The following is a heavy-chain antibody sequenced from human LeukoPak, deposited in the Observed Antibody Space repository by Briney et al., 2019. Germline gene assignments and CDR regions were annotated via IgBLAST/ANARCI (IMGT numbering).Heavy chain of an antibody. D-gene: IGHD4-23*01. J-gene: IGHJ5*02. CDR1: GGSISSCY. V-gene: IGHV4-59*01. Sequence: SETLSLTCTVSGGSISSCYWSWIRQPPGKGLEWFGYIYYSGSTNYNHSLKSRVTISVDTSKNQFSLKLSSVTAADTAVYYCARVMTTVVTPNWFDPWGQGTLVTVSS. CDR3: ARVMTTVVTPNWFDP. CDR2: IYYSGST.